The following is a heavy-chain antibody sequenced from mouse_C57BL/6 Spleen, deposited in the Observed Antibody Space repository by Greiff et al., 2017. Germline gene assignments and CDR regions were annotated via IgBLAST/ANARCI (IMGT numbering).Heavy chain of an antibody. CDR1: GFSLTSYG. J-gene: IGHJ4*01. D-gene: IGHD2-3*01. Sequence: VQLVESGPGLVQPSQSLSITCTVSGFSLTSYGVHWVRQSPGKGLEWLGVIWRGGSTDYNAAFMSRLSITKDNSKSQVFFKMNSLQADDTAIYYCAKFFYDGYFDAMDYWGQGTSVTVSS. CDR2: IWRGGST. CDR3: AKFFYDGYFDAMDY. V-gene: IGHV2-5*01.